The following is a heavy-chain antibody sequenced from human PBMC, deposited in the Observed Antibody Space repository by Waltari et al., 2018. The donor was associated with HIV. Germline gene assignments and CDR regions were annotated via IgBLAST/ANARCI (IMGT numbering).Heavy chain of an antibody. J-gene: IGHJ4*02. CDR2: ISWNGSGV. Sequence: EVQLVESGGGLVQPGRSLRLSCAASGFSFDDYAMHWVRQAPGKGLEWVSGISWNGSGVGHAGSVKGRFAISRDNAKNSLYLQMNSLRAEDTALYYCAKGGPPIGLYYFDYWGQGTLVTVSS. CDR3: AKGGPPIGLYYFDY. CDR1: GFSFDDYA. V-gene: IGHV3-9*01. D-gene: IGHD3-16*01.